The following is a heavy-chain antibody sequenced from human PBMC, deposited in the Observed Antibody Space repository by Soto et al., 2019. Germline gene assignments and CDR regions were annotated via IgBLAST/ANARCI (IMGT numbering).Heavy chain of an antibody. CDR3: ARTVPLYIAARAANYGMDV. V-gene: IGHV3-33*01. CDR1: GFTFSSYG. D-gene: IGHD6-6*01. Sequence: GGSLRLSCAASGFTFSSYGMHWVRQAPGKGLEWVAVIWYDGSNKYYADSVKGRFTISRDNSKNTLYLQMNSLRAEDTAVYYCARTVPLYIAARAANYGMDVWGQGTTVTVSS. CDR2: IWYDGSNK. J-gene: IGHJ6*02.